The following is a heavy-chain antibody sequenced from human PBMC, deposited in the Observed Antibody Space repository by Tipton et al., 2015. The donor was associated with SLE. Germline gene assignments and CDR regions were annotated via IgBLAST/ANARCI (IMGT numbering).Heavy chain of an antibody. D-gene: IGHD4-11*01. CDR1: GYTFTGYD. Sequence: QSGAEVKKPGASVKVSCKASGYTFTGYDINWVRQATGQGLEWMGWMSPNSANTGYAQKFQGRVTIITNTSISTAYMELSSLRSEDMAVYYCARGASGHSNSYYHLDVWGKGTPVTVSS. CDR3: ARGASGHSNSYYHLDV. CDR2: MSPNSANT. J-gene: IGHJ6*03. V-gene: IGHV1-8*03.